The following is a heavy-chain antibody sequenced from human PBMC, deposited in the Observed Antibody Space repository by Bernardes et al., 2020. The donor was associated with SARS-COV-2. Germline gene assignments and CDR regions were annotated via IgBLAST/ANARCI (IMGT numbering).Heavy chain of an antibody. D-gene: IGHD6-6*01. CDR3: ARGVAARPRVGYYYGMDV. Sequence: TLSLTCTVSGGSISSGSYYWSWIRQPAGKGLEWIGRIYTSGSTNYNPSLKSRVTISVDTSKNQFSLKLSSVTAADTAVYYCARGVAARPRVGYYYGMDVWGQGTTVTVSS. CDR2: IYTSGST. CDR1: GGSISSGSYY. J-gene: IGHJ6*02. V-gene: IGHV4-61*02.